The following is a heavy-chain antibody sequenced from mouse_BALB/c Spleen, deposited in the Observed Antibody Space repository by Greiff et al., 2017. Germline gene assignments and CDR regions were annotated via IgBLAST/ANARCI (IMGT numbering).Heavy chain of an antibody. Sequence: EVHLVESGGGLVKPGGSLKLSCAASGFAFSSYDMSWVRQTPEKRLEWVAYISSGGGSTYYPDTVKGRFTISRDNAKNTLYLQMSSLKSEDTAMYYWARHGGLYYGYDGFHYGGQGTTLTDSS. CDR2: ISSGGGST. CDR3: ARHGGLYYGYDGFHY. J-gene: IGHJ2*01. V-gene: IGHV5-12-1*01. CDR1: GFAFSSYD. D-gene: IGHD2-2*01.